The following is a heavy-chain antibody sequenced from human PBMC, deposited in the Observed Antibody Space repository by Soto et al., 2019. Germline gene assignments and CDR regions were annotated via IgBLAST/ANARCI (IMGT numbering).Heavy chain of an antibody. CDR2: IIPIFGTA. CDR3: ARDVNYDYVWGSYQLDY. D-gene: IGHD3-16*02. J-gene: IGHJ4*02. V-gene: IGHV1-69*01. Sequence: QVQLVQSGAEVKKPGSSVKVSCKASGGTFSSYAISWVRQAPGQGLEWMGGIIPIFGTANYAQKVQGRVTITADESTSTGYMELSSLRSDDTAVYYCARDVNYDYVWGSYQLDYWGQGTLVTVAA. CDR1: GGTFSSYA.